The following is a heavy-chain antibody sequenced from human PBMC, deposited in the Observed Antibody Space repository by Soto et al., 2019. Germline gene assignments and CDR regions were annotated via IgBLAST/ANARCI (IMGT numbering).Heavy chain of an antibody. CDR2: IIPILGIA. V-gene: IGHV1-69*02. CDR1: GGTFSSYT. D-gene: IGHD3-22*01. CDR3: ARYDSSGYYWPYYYYGMDV. Sequence: ASVKVSCKASGGTFSSYTISWVRQAPGQGLEWMGRIIPILGIANYAQKFQGRVTITADKSTSTAYMELSSLRSEDTAVYYCARYDSSGYYWPYYYYGMDVWGQGTTVTVSS. J-gene: IGHJ6*02.